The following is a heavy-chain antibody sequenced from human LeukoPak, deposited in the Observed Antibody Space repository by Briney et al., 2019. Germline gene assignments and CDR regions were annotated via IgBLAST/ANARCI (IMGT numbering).Heavy chain of an antibody. D-gene: IGHD3-9*01. J-gene: IGHJ5*02. CDR2: INHSGST. V-gene: IGHV4-34*01. CDR1: GGSFSGHY. Sequence: SETLSLTCAVYGGSFSGHYWSWIRQPPGKGLEWIGGINHSGSTNYNPSLKSRVTISVDTSKNQFSLKLSSVTAADAAVYYCARGAIELRYFDWLPRYNWFDPWGQGTLVTVSS. CDR3: ARGAIELRYFDWLPRYNWFDP.